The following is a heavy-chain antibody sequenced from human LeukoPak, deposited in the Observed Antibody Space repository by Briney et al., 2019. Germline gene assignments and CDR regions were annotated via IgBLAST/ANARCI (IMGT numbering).Heavy chain of an antibody. V-gene: IGHV1-2*02. CDR3: ARVRSAEERAWAY. J-gene: IGHJ4*02. CDR1: GYTFRDFY. D-gene: IGHD1-1*01. Sequence: ASVKVSCKASGYTFRDFYIHWVRQAPGQGLEYVGWITPKSGDTYSPQRFQGRVTMTRDASISTAYMELSSLRSDDTAVYFCARVRSAEERAWAYWGQGTLVTVPS. CDR2: ITPKSGDT.